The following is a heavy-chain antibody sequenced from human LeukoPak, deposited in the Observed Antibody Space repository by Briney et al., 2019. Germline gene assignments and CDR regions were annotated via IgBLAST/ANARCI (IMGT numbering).Heavy chain of an antibody. D-gene: IGHD3-10*01. Sequence: GGSLRLSCAASGFTFSNYAMTWVRQAPGKGLDWVSAISGSGATTYNADSAKGRFTISRDYSKNTLYLQMHSLRVEDTAVYYCAREKSGEWFDYWGQGTLVTVSS. CDR2: ISGSGATT. V-gene: IGHV3-23*01. CDR1: GFTFSNYA. J-gene: IGHJ4*02. CDR3: AREKSGEWFDY.